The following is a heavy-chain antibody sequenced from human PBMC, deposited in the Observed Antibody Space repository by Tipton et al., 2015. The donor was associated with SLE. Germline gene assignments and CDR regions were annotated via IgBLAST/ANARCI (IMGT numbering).Heavy chain of an antibody. V-gene: IGHV3-49*04. D-gene: IGHD6-6*01. J-gene: IGHJ4*02. CDR3: TRDRLAGSSVGSRSFDY. CDR2: IRSKVYGGTT. Sequence: SLRLSCTASGFTFGDYAMSWVRQAPGRGLEWVGFIRSKVYGGTTEYAASVKGRFTISRDDSKSIAYLQMNSLKTEDTAVYYCTRDRLAGSSVGSRSFDYWGQGTLVTVSS. CDR1: GFTFGDYA.